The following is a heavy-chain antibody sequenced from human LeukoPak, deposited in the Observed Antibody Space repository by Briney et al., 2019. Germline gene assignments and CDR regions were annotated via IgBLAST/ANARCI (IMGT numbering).Heavy chain of an antibody. V-gene: IGHV3-30*02. CDR3: ARGLPPAMADPPLDY. CDR1: GFTFSSYG. J-gene: IGHJ4*02. CDR2: IGTDGSNK. D-gene: IGHD6-19*01. Sequence: GGSLRLSCAASGFTFSSYGIHWVRQAPGKGPEWVVYIGTDGSNKYYADSVKGRFTISRDNSKNTLYLQMNSLRTEDTAVYYCARGLPPAMADPPLDYWGQGTLVTVSS.